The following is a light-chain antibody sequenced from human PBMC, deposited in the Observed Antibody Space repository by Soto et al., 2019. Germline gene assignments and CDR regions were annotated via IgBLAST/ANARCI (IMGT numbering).Light chain of an antibody. CDR1: ALPKQY. CDR2: KDS. V-gene: IGLV3-25*03. J-gene: IGLJ3*02. CDR3: QSADSGTTIGV. Sequence: SYELTQPPSVSVSPGQTARITCSGDALPKQYAYWYQQKPGQAPVLVIYKDSERPSGIPERFSGSSSGTAATLTISGVQAEDEADYYCQSADSGTTIGVFGGGTKLTVL.